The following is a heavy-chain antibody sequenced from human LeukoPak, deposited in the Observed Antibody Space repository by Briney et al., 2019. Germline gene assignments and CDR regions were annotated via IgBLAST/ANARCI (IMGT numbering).Heavy chain of an antibody. CDR3: ARGLGGSGSYFLTFDY. CDR2: ISAYYGNT. Sequence: ASVKVSCKASGYTFTSYGISWVRQAPGQGLEWMGWISAYYGNTKYAQKLQGRVTMTTDTSTSTAYMELRSLRSDDTAVYYCARGLGGSGSYFLTFDYWGQGTLVTVSS. D-gene: IGHD1-26*01. J-gene: IGHJ4*02. V-gene: IGHV1-18*01. CDR1: GYTFTSYG.